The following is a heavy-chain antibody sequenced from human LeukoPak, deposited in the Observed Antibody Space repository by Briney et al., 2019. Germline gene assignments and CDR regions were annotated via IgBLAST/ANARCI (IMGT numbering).Heavy chain of an antibody. V-gene: IGHV4-34*01. D-gene: IGHD3-22*01. CDR3: ARGDFYYYDSSGYYPIFDY. CDR1: GGSFSGYY. J-gene: IGHJ4*02. Sequence: SETLSLTCAVYGGSFSGYYWSWIRQPPGKGLEWIGEINHSGSTNYNPSLKSRVTISVHTSKNQFSLRLSSVTAADTAVYYCARGDFYYYDSSGYYPIFDYWGQGTLVTVSS. CDR2: INHSGST.